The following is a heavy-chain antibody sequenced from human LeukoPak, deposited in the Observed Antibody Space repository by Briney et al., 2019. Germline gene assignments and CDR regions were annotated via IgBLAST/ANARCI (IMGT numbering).Heavy chain of an antibody. D-gene: IGHD2-2*01. CDR1: GGSISSGDYY. CDR2: IYYSGST. V-gene: IGHV4-30-4*08. Sequence: SQTLSLTCTVSGGSISSGDYYWSWIRQPPGKGLEWGGYIYYSGSTYYNPSLKSRVTISVDTSKNQFSLKLSSVTAADTAVYYCARDRSDCSSTSCYDAFDIWGQGTMVTVSS. CDR3: ARDRSDCSSTSCYDAFDI. J-gene: IGHJ3*02.